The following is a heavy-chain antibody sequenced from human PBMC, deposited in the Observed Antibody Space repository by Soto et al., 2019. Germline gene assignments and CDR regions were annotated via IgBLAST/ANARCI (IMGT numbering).Heavy chain of an antibody. D-gene: IGHD3-10*01. CDR3: ARGYYGSGSYYKGPNYYGMDV. J-gene: IGHJ6*02. CDR1: GGTFSSYA. CDR2: IIPIFGTA. Sequence: SVKVSCKASGGTFSSYAISWVRQAPGQGLEWMGGIIPIFGTANYAQKFQGRVTITADESTSTAYMELSSLRSEDTAVYYCARGYYGSGSYYKGPNYYGMDVWGQGTTVTVSS. V-gene: IGHV1-69*13.